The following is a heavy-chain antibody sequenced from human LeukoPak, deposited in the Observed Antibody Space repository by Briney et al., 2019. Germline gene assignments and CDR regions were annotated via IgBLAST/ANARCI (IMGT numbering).Heavy chain of an antibody. V-gene: IGHV4-59*01. J-gene: IGHJ4*02. CDR2: LYYSGST. Sequence: SETLSLTCAVSGGSIDAYSWSWIRQPPGKGMEWIGYLYYSGSTNYNPSLKSRVTISVDTSKNQFSLNLTSVTAADTAVYYCASQYYCGNSGFDYWGQGTLVTVSS. CDR3: ASQYYCGNSGFDY. CDR1: GGSIDAYS. D-gene: IGHD4-23*01.